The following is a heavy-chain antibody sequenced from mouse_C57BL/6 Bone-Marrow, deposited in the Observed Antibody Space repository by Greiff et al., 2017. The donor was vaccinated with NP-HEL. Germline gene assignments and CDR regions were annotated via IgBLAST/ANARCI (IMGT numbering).Heavy chain of an antibody. J-gene: IGHJ2*01. CDR2: IDPSDSYT. D-gene: IGHD1-1*01. CDR1: GYTFTSYW. Sequence: QVQLQQPGAELVKPGASVKLSCKASGYTFTSYWLQWVKQRPGQGLEWIGEIDPSDSYTNYNQKFKGKATLTVDTSTSTAYMQLSSLTSEDSAVYYCATYYGSSYVDYWGQGTTLTGSS. V-gene: IGHV1-50*01. CDR3: ATYYGSSYVDY.